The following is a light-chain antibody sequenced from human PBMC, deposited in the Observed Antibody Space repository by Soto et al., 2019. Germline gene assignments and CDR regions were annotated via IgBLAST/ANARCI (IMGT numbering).Light chain of an antibody. Sequence: QSVLTRPPSASGSPGQSVTISCTGTSSDVGGYNYVCWYQHHPGKVPKLMIYEVSKRPSGVPHRFSGSKSGNTASQTVSGLEPEDEADYYCSSYVGRDFLVFGGGTKVTVL. CDR1: SSDVGGYNY. CDR2: EVS. J-gene: IGLJ3*02. V-gene: IGLV2-8*01. CDR3: SSYVGRDFLV.